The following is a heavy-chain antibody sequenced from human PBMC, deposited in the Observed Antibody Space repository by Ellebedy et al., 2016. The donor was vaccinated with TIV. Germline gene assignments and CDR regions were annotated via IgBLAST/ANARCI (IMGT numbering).Heavy chain of an antibody. CDR3: ARGRQSYDSSAYYLDS. Sequence: SETLSLXXTVSGGSISSYSWTWIRQSAGNGLEWIGRIFPCGTTDYNPSLKSRVTMSVDTSKNQFSLKVTSVTAADTAAYYCARGRQSYDSSAYYLDSWGQGTLVIVSS. D-gene: IGHD3-22*01. V-gene: IGHV4-4*07. J-gene: IGHJ5*01. CDR1: GGSISSYS. CDR2: IFPCGTT.